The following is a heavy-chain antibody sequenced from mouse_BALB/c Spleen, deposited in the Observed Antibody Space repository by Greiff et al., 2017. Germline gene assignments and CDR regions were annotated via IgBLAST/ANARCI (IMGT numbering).Heavy chain of an antibody. CDR2: INPSTGYT. J-gene: IGHJ2*01. D-gene: IGHD1-1*01. V-gene: IGHV1-7*01. CDR1: GYTFTSYW. Sequence: QVQLQQSGAELAKPGASVKMSCKASGYTFTSYWMHWVKQRPGQGLEWIGYINPSTGYTEYNQKFKDKATLTADKSSSTAYMQLSSLTSEDSAVYYCARHYYGSSLYYFDYWGQGTTLTVSS. CDR3: ARHYYGSSLYYFDY.